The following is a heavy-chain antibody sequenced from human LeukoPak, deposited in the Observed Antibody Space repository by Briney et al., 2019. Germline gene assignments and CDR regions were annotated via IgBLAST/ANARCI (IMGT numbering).Heavy chain of an antibody. J-gene: IGHJ6*02. V-gene: IGHV1-2*02. CDR1: GYTFTAYY. CDR3: TGDHCTSINCYEYNYYGMDV. D-gene: IGHD2-2*01. CDR2: INPNSGGT. Sequence: GASLKVSCKASGYTFTAYYIHWVRRAPGQGLEWMGWINPNSGGTESAQKFQGRVTMTRDTSISTAYMELSRLRSDDTAVYYCTGDHCTSINCYEYNYYGMDVWGQGTTVTVSS.